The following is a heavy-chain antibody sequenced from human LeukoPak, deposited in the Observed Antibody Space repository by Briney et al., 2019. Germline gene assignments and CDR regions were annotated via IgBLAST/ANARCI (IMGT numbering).Heavy chain of an antibody. Sequence: SETLSLTCTVSGGSLSSYYWSWIRQPPGKGLEWIGEINHSGSTNYNPSLKSRVTISVDTSKHQFSLKLSSVTAADTAVYYCARLPYCSGGSCYFDYWGQGTLVTVSS. J-gene: IGHJ4*02. CDR2: INHSGST. D-gene: IGHD2-15*01. CDR1: GGSLSSYY. V-gene: IGHV4-34*01. CDR3: ARLPYCSGGSCYFDY.